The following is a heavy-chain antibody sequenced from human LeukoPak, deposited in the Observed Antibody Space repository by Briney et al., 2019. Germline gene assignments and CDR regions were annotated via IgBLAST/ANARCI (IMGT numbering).Heavy chain of an antibody. D-gene: IGHD3-10*01. CDR2: ISDSPRT. CDR3: ARDRGSGPYYYMDV. V-gene: IGHV4-59*12. J-gene: IGHJ6*03. CDR1: GGSISSYF. Sequence: PSVTLSLTCTVSGGSISSYFWSWIRQPPGKGLEWIAYISDSPRTNYNPSLKSRVTISVDRSKNQVSLKLSSVTAADTAVYYCARDRGSGPYYYMDVWGKGTTVTISS.